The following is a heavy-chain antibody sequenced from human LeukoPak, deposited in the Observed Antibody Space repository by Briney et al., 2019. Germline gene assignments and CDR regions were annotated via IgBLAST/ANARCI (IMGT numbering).Heavy chain of an antibody. J-gene: IGHJ1*01. CDR3: ATNYLEYFQH. D-gene: IGHD3-10*01. Sequence: SETLSLTCTVSGGSISSGGYYWSWIRQHPGKGLEWIGYIYYSGSTYYNPSLKSRVTISVDTSKNQFSLKLSSVTAADTAVYYCATNYLEYFQHWGQGTLVTVSS. CDR2: IYYSGST. V-gene: IGHV4-31*03. CDR1: GGSISSGGYY.